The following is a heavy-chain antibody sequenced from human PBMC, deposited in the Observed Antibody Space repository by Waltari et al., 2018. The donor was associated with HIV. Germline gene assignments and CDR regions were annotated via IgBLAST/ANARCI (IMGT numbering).Heavy chain of an antibody. Sequence: EFQLVDSGGGLVQPGGSLRIACAASGFPIRSYSMSWVRQAPGKGLEGVDIINEDGSKKDYVDSVKGRFTISRDNARNSLYLQMNNLRRGDTAVYYCGRGGLRDYWGQGTLVTVSS. CDR2: INEDGSKK. V-gene: IGHV3-7*01. CDR3: GRGGLRDY. J-gene: IGHJ4*02. CDR1: GFPIRSYS. D-gene: IGHD3-16*01.